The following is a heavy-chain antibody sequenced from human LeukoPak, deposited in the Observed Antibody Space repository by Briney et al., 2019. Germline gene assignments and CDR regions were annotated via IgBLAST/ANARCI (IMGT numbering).Heavy chain of an antibody. V-gene: IGHV1-2*02. D-gene: IGHD3-16*01. CDR1: GYTSTASL. J-gene: IGHJ5*02. CDR2: INPSSGDT. Sequence: ASVKVSCKASGYTSTASLLHWVRQAPGQGLGWMGWINPSSGDTNSVQKFQDRVTMTRDTSINTAYMELSRLRSDDTAVYYCAREILRRGWFDTWGQGTLITVSS. CDR3: AREILRRGWFDT.